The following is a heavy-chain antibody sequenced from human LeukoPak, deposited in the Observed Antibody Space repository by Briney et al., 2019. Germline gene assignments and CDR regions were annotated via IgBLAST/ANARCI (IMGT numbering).Heavy chain of an antibody. CDR2: ISYDGSNK. CDR1: GFTFSSYA. CDR3: ARDQGWFDY. J-gene: IGHJ4*02. Sequence: PGRSLRLSCAASGFTFSSYAMHWVRQAPGKGLEWVAVISYDGSNKYYADSVKGRFTISRDNSENTLYLQMNSLRAEDTAVYYCARDQGWFDYWGQGTLVTVSS. V-gene: IGHV3-30*04.